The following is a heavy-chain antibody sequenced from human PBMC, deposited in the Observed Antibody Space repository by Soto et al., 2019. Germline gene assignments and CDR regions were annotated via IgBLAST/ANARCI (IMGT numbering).Heavy chain of an antibody. CDR1: GFTFSSYG. J-gene: IGHJ4*02. D-gene: IGHD3-3*01. CDR3: ARDQLDRLRPRETRYFDL. V-gene: IGHV3-33*01. CDR2: IWYDGSRE. Sequence: QVQLVESGGGVVQPGRSLRLSCAASGFTFSSYGMHWVRQAPGKGLEWVAVIWYDGSREFYTDSVKGRFTFSRDNSNLYLQMNSLRDDDTAVYYCARDQLDRLRPRETRYFDLWGQGTLVTVSS.